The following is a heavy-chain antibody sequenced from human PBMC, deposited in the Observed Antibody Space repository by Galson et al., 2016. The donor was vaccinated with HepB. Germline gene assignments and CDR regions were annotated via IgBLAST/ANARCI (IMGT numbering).Heavy chain of an antibody. Sequence: SLRLSCAASRLNSERFGMHWVRQAPGKGLEWVAVIWYDGSKKYYADSVKGRVTISRDNSKNTLYLEMNSLRAEDTAVYFCAGASDYYGLDVWGQGTTVTVSS. V-gene: IGHV3-33*01. D-gene: IGHD3-16*01. CDR2: IWYDGSKK. J-gene: IGHJ6*02. CDR3: AGASDYYGLDV. CDR1: RLNSERFG.